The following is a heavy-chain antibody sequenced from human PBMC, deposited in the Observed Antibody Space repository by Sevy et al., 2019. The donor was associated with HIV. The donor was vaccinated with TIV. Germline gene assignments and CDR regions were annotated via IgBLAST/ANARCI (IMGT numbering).Heavy chain of an antibody. Sequence: GGSLRLSCAASGFTFSSYAMSWVRQAPGKGLEWVSAISGSGGSTYYVDSVKGRFTISRDNSRNTLYLQLNSLRAEDTAVSYCAKGSAAARPYFFDYWGQGTLVTVSS. D-gene: IGHD6-25*01. V-gene: IGHV3-23*01. CDR3: AKGSAAARPYFFDY. CDR1: GFTFSSYA. J-gene: IGHJ4*02. CDR2: ISGSGGST.